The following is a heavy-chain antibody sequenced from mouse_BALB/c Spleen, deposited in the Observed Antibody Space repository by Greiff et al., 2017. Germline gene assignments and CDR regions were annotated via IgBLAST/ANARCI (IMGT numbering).Heavy chain of an antibody. Sequence: VQLQQSGPELVKPGASVKISCKASGFSFTGYFMNWVMQSHGKSLEWIGRINPYNGDTFYNQKFKGKATLTVDKSSSTAHMELRSLAAEDSAVYYCARSTMITTRAMDYWGQGTSVTVSS. CDR2: INPYNGDT. V-gene: IGHV1-20*02. CDR3: ARSTMITTRAMDY. J-gene: IGHJ4*01. D-gene: IGHD2-4*01. CDR1: GFSFTGYF.